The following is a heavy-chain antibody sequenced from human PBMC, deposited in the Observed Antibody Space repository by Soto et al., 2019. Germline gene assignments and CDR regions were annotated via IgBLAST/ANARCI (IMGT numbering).Heavy chain of an antibody. V-gene: IGHV3-21*06. D-gene: IGHD4-4*01. J-gene: IGHJ4*02. CDR2: ISGSGNYT. CDR3: AREGINNYNEFYFDS. Sequence: EVQLVESGGGLVKPGGSLKLSCAASGFAFSTYSMSWVRQAPGKGLECVSSISGSGNYTHYADFLRGRFTISRDNAKTSLFLQMDSLRAEDTAVYYCAREGINNYNEFYFDSWGQGTVVTVSS. CDR1: GFAFSTYS.